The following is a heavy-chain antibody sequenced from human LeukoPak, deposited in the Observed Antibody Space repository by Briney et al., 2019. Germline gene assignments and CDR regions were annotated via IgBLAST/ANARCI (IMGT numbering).Heavy chain of an antibody. CDR2: INPKSGGA. D-gene: IGHD3-9*01. J-gene: IGHJ4*02. V-gene: IGHV1-2*02. Sequence: ASVKVSCKASGYTFIDYLVHWVRQAPGQGLEWMGWINPKSGGANYAQNFQGRVSMTRDTSISAAYLEVSGLKSDDTAVYYCARALRTDILTTDYWGQGTLVTVSS. CDR3: ARALRTDILTTDY. CDR1: GYTFIDYL.